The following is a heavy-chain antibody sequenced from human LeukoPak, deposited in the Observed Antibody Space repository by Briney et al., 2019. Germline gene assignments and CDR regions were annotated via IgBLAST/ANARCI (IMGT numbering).Heavy chain of an antibody. V-gene: IGHV3-30-3*01. CDR2: ISYDGSNK. CDR3: ARGGVALAGSMNYFDY. CDR1: GFTFSSYA. D-gene: IGHD1-26*01. Sequence: GRSLRLSCAASGFTFSSYAMHWVRQAPGKGLEWVAVISYDGSNKYYADSVRGRFTISRDNSKNTLYLQMNSLRAEDTAVYYCARGGVALAGSMNYFDYWGQGTLVTVSS. J-gene: IGHJ4*02.